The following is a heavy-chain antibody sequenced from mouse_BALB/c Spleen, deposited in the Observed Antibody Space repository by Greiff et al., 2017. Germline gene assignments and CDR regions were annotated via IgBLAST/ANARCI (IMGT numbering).Heavy chain of an antibody. Sequence: EVKVEESGGGLVQPGGSLKLSCAASGFTFSSYGMSWVRQTPDKRLELVATINSNGGSTYYPDSVKGRFTISRDNAKNTLYLQMSSLKSEDTAMYYCARGTGRRYYFDYWGQGTTLTVSS. V-gene: IGHV5-6-3*01. J-gene: IGHJ2*01. CDR3: ARGTGRRYYFDY. CDR2: INSNGGST. CDR1: GFTFSSYG.